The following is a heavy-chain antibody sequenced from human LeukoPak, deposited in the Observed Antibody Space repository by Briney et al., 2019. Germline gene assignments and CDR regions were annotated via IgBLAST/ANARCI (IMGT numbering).Heavy chain of an antibody. CDR3: ARSEMATIKY. Sequence: GGSLRLSCAASGLTFSSHWMHWVRQAPGKGLVWVSRINSDGSSTSYADSVKGRFTISRDSAKNTLYLQMNSLRAEDTAVYYCARSEMATIKYWGQGTLVTVSS. CDR1: GLTFSSHW. V-gene: IGHV3-74*01. D-gene: IGHD5-24*01. CDR2: INSDGSST. J-gene: IGHJ4*02.